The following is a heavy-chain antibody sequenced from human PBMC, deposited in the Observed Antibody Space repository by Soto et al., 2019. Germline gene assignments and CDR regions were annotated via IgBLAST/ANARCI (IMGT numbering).Heavy chain of an antibody. Sequence: PSETLSLTCTVSGGSISSGGYYWSWIRQHPGKGLEWIGYIYYSGSTYYNPSLKSRVTISVDTSKNQFSLKLSSVTAADTAVYYCARDGYGGNPTTTNWGQGTLVTVSS. V-gene: IGHV4-31*03. CDR2: IYYSGST. CDR1: GGSISSGGYY. CDR3: ARDGYGGNPTTTN. D-gene: IGHD4-17*01. J-gene: IGHJ4*02.